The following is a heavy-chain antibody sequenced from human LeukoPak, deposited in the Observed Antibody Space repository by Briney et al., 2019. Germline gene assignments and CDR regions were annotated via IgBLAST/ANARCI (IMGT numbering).Heavy chain of an antibody. CDR2: ISSSSSFT. V-gene: IGHV3-11*06. CDR1: GFTFTDYY. CDR3: AKGGGSGRLDY. Sequence: GGSLRLSCAVSGFTFTDYYMSWIRQAPGKGLEWVSYISSSSSFTNYADSVKGRFTISRDNAKNSLYLPMNSLRAEDTAVYYCAKGGGSGRLDYWGQGTLVTVSS. J-gene: IGHJ4*02. D-gene: IGHD3-10*01.